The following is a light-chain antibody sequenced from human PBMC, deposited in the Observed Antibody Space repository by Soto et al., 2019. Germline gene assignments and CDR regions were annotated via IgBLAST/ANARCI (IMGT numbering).Light chain of an antibody. V-gene: IGLV1-40*01. CDR2: TNS. Sequence: QSVLTQPPSVSGAPGQRVTISCTGSSSNIGAGYDVQWYQQLPGTAPKLLIYTNSNRPSGVPERFSGSKSGTSASLAITGLRAEDEADYYCQSYDSSLSVFYVFGTGTQLTVL. CDR1: SSNIGAGYD. CDR3: QSYDSSLSVFYV. J-gene: IGLJ1*01.